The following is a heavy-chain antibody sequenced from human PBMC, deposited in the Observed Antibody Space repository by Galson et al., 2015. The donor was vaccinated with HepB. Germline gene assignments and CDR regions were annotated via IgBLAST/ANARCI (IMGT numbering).Heavy chain of an antibody. CDR3: AKGYSYGSPYGMDV. Sequence: SLRLSCAASGFTFSSYAMSWVRQAPGKGLEWVSAISGSGGSTYYADSVKGRFTISRGNSKNTLYLQMNSLRAEDTAVYYCAKGYSYGSPYGMDVWGQGTTVTVSS. V-gene: IGHV3-23*01. J-gene: IGHJ6*02. D-gene: IGHD5-18*01. CDR2: ISGSGGST. CDR1: GFTFSSYA.